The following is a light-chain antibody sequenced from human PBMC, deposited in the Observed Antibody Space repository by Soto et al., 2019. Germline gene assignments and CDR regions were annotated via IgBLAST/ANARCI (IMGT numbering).Light chain of an antibody. CDR2: DAS. J-gene: IGKJ1*01. V-gene: IGKV1-5*01. CDR1: QSISSW. CDR3: QQYNSYCT. Sequence: DIQSTQSPSTLSASVGDRVTISCRASQSISSWLAWYQQKPGKAPNLLIYDASSLESGVPSRFSVIGSGTEFTLTIRSLKPDDFATDDCQQYNSYCTFGQVTKVDIK.